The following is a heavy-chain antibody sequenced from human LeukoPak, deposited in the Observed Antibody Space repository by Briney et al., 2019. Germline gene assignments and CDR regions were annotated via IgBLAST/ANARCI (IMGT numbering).Heavy chain of an antibody. Sequence: GGSLRLSCAAARFTFSNYVMHWVRQAPGKGLEYVSAISSNGGERYYADSVKGRFTISRDNSKNALYLQMGSLRVEDMAVYYCARGGSPLGYYYGMDVWGQGTTVTVSS. J-gene: IGHJ6*02. V-gene: IGHV3-64*02. CDR2: ISSNGGER. CDR1: RFTFSNYV. D-gene: IGHD1-26*01. CDR3: ARGGSPLGYYYGMDV.